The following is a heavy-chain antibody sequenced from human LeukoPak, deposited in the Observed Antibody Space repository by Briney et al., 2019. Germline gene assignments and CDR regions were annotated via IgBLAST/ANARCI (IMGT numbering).Heavy chain of an antibody. D-gene: IGHD6-19*01. CDR2: IYYSGST. CDR1: GGSISSYY. V-gene: IGHV4-59*01. CDR3: ARYPVKSYSSGWYPPPFDY. Sequence: PSETLSLTCTVSGGSISSYYWSWIRQPPGKGLEWIGYIYYSGSTNYNPSLKSRVTISVDTSKNQFSLKLSSVTAADTAVYYCARYPVKSYSSGWYPPPFDYWGQGTLVTVSS. J-gene: IGHJ4*02.